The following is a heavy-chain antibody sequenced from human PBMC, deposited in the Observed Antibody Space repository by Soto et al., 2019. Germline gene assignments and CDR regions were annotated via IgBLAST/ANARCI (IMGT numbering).Heavy chain of an antibody. CDR2: IGWSSADI. V-gene: IGHV3-9*01. CDR3: AKNMAYGDSLGDWYFDL. CDR1: AFNFDDYA. J-gene: IGHJ2*01. Sequence: VQLVESGGGLVQPGRSLRLSCVASAFNFDDYAMHWVRQAPGKGLEWASGIGWSSADIEYADSVRGRFTVSRDNAKSSLYLQMNSLRPEDTALYYCAKNMAYGDSLGDWYFDLWGRGTLVTVSS. D-gene: IGHD4-17*01.